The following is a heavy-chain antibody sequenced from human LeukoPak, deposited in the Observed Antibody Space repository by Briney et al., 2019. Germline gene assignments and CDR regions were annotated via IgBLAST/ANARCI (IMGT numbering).Heavy chain of an antibody. CDR1: GGSISSYY. J-gene: IGHJ3*02. D-gene: IGHD5-24*01. Sequence: PSETLSLTCTVSGGSISSYYWSWIRQPPGKGLEWIGYIYYSGSTNYNPSLKSRVTISVDTSKNQFSLKLSSVTAADTAVYYCASSRGGYVHDAFDIWGQGTMVTVSS. CDR2: IYYSGST. CDR3: ASSRGGYVHDAFDI. V-gene: IGHV4-59*01.